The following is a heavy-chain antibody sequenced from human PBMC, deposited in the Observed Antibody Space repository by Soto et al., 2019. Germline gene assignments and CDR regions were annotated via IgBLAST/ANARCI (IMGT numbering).Heavy chain of an antibody. J-gene: IGHJ6*02. CDR3: ARGLSGGGSYCMDV. D-gene: IGHD2-15*01. CDR2: INHSGST. Sequence: QVQLQQWGAGLLKPSETLSLACAVYGGSFSGYYWSWIRQPPGKGLEWIGEINHSGSTNYDPSLKSRVTISVDTSKNQFSLSLTSVTAADTAVYYCARGLSGGGSYCMDVWGQGTTVTVSS. CDR1: GGSFSGYY. V-gene: IGHV4-34*01.